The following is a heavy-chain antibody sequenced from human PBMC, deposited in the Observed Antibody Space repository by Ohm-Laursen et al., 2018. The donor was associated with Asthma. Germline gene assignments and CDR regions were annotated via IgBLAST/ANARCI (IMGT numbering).Heavy chain of an antibody. CDR2: ISTASTFI. CDR3: ARIGPEWELPGREYSLHH. J-gene: IGHJ1*01. D-gene: IGHD1-26*01. V-gene: IGHV3-21*01. CDR1: GYTFSRYS. Sequence: SLRLSCTASGYTFSRYSIHWVRQVPGKGLEWVASISTASTFIYYADSVRGQFTTSRDNAKNSVYLQMNSLRADDTALYYCARIGPEWELPGREYSLHHWGEGTLVTVSS.